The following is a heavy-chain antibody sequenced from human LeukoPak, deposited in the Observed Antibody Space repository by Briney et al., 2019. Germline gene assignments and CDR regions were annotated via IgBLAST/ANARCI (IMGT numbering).Heavy chain of an antibody. D-gene: IGHD3-10*01. J-gene: IGHJ6*03. CDR2: ISPCNGNT. Sequence: ASVKVSCKASGYTFTSHGISWVRQAPGQGLEWMGWISPCNGNTNYVQKFQGRIIMTTDISTSTAYMELRSLTSDDTAVYYCARGGTTLVRGAPTPLYYHYYYMDVWGKGTTVTVSS. CDR3: ARGGTTLVRGAPTPLYYHYYYMDV. CDR1: GYTFTSHG. V-gene: IGHV1-18*01.